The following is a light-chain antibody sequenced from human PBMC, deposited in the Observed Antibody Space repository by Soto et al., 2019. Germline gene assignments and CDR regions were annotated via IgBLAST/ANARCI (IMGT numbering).Light chain of an antibody. J-gene: IGKJ3*01. V-gene: IGKV3-20*01. CDR2: GAS. CDR1: QSVSSSY. Sequence: EIVLTQSPGTLSLSPGERATLSCRASQSVSSSYLAWYQQKPGQSPRLLIYGASSRATGIPDRFSGIGSGTDLSLTISRLEHEDFAVYYCQQYGSTPFTFGPGTKLDI. CDR3: QQYGSTPFT.